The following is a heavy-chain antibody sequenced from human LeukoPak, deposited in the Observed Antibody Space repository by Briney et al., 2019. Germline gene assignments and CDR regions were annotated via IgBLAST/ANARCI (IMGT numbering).Heavy chain of an antibody. Sequence: ASVKVSCKPSGYPFTNYYIHWVRQAPGQGLQCMGVINPLSGATNYAQGFQGRVTLTRDTSTSTVYMELSSLVSEDTAVYYCARGHSTSSPYFCNGMDVWGQGTTVTASS. D-gene: IGHD6-6*01. CDR1: GYPFTNYY. V-gene: IGHV1-46*01. J-gene: IGHJ6*02. CDR3: ARGHSTSSPYFCNGMDV. CDR2: INPLSGAT.